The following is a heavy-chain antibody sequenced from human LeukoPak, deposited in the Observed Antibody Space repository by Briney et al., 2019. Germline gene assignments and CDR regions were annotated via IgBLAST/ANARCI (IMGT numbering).Heavy chain of an antibody. CDR1: GFTFSTYA. Sequence: PGGSLRLSCAASGFTFSTYALTWVRQAPGKGLEWVSSISSSGSPIYYADSVKGRFTISRDNAKNSLYLQMSSLRDDDTAVYYCARGGYNGYDCDYWGQGTLVTVSS. CDR2: ISSSGSPI. V-gene: IGHV3-48*02. J-gene: IGHJ4*02. D-gene: IGHD5-12*01. CDR3: ARGGYNGYDCDY.